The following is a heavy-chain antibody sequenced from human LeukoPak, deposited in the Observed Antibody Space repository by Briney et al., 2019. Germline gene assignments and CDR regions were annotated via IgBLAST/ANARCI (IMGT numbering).Heavy chain of an antibody. CDR1: EFIFSDYA. CDR3: AKFEGATIPGWFNDY. J-gene: IGHJ4*02. Sequence: GALRLSCAASEFIFSDYAMGWVRQAPGKGLEWVSTIDKTTYPTFYADSVKGRFTISRDNSKNTLYLQMNSLRTEDTAVYFCAKFEGATIPGWFNDYWGQGILVTVSS. V-gene: IGHV3-23*05. D-gene: IGHD6-19*01. CDR2: IDKTTYPT.